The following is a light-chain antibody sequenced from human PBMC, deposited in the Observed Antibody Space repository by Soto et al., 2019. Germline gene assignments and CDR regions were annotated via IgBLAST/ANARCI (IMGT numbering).Light chain of an antibody. CDR3: QQRSNWSLT. CDR1: QIVSSY. CDR2: DAS. Sequence: EIVLTQSPATLSLSPGERATLSCRASQIVSSYLAWYQQKPGQAPRLLIYDASNRATGIPARFSGSGSGTDFTLTISSLEPEDFAVYYCQQRSNWSLTFGGGTKVYIK. J-gene: IGKJ4*01. V-gene: IGKV3-11*01.